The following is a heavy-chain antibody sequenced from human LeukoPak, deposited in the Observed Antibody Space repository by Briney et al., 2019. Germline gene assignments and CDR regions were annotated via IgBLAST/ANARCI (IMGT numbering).Heavy chain of an antibody. CDR1: GFTFKNYG. D-gene: IGHD3-22*01. Sequence: GGSLRLSCAASGFTFKNYGMSWVRQAPGKGLEWVSDISGTGANTYYADSVKGRFTISRDNSKNSLYLQMNSLGTEDTALYYCAKDSSGYYYVFQHWGQGTLVTVSS. CDR3: AKDSSGYYYVFQH. J-gene: IGHJ1*01. V-gene: IGHV3-43*02. CDR2: ISGTGANT.